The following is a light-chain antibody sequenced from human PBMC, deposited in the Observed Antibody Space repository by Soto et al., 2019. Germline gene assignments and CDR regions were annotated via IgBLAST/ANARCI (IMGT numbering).Light chain of an antibody. CDR3: QQYGNSGT. CDR2: GAS. J-gene: IGKJ1*01. V-gene: IGKV3-20*01. Sequence: EIVLTQSPGTLSLSPGERATHSCRASQSVSNNYLAWYQQKPGQAPRLLIYGASNRATGIPDRFSGSGSGTDFTLTISRLEPEDVAVYYCQQYGNSGTFGQGTKVDIK. CDR1: QSVSNNY.